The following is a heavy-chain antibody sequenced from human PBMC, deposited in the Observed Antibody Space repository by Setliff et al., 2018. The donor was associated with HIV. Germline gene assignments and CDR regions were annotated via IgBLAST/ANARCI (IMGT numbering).Heavy chain of an antibody. CDR3: ASGSGIDWFDP. Sequence: GESLKISCQGSGYRYNSYWIDWVRQTPGKGLEWMGIIYLVDSDTRYSPSFQGQVTISADKSTSTAYLQWTSLKASDSAMYYCASGSGIDWFDPWGQGTLVTVSS. CDR1: GYRYNSYW. D-gene: IGHD3-10*01. J-gene: IGHJ5*02. V-gene: IGHV5-51*01. CDR2: IYLVDSDT.